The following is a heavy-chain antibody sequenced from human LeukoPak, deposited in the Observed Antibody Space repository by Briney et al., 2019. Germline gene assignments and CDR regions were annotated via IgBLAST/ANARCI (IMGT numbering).Heavy chain of an antibody. V-gene: IGHV1-69*05. CDR1: GYTFTSFG. Sequence: ASVKVSCKASGYTFTSFGISWVRQAPGQGLEWMGGIIPIFGTTNYAQKFQGRVTITTDESTSTAYMELSSLRSEDTAVYYCARTTGELRIWFDPWGQGTLVTVSS. J-gene: IGHJ5*02. D-gene: IGHD1-7*01. CDR2: IIPIFGTT. CDR3: ARTTGELRIWFDP.